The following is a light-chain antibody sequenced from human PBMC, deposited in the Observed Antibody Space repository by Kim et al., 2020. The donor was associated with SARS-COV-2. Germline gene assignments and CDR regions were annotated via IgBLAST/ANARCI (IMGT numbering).Light chain of an antibody. CDR3: SSYTTGTTHV. J-gene: IGLJ1*01. Sequence: QSALTQPASVSGSPGQSITISCTGTSSDVGGYNYVSWYQQHPGKAPKLMIFEVSNRPSGVSDRFSGSKSGNTASLTISGLQAEDEADYHCSSYTTGTTHVFGTGTKVTVL. CDR1: SSDVGGYNY. V-gene: IGLV2-14*03. CDR2: EVS.